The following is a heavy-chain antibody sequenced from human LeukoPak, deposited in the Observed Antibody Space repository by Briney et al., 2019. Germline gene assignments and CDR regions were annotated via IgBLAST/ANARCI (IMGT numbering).Heavy chain of an antibody. Sequence: ASAKVSCKASGYTFTSYGISWVRQAPGQGLEWMGWISAYNGNTNYAQKLQGRVTMTTDTSTSTAYMELRSLRSDDTAVYYCARDRTVGSGWYGGVDYWGQGTLVTVSS. CDR3: ARDRTVGSGWYGGVDY. J-gene: IGHJ4*02. V-gene: IGHV1-18*01. D-gene: IGHD6-19*01. CDR2: ISAYNGNT. CDR1: GYTFTSYG.